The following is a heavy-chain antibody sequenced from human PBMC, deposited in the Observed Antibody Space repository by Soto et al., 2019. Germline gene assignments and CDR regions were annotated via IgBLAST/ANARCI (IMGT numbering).Heavy chain of an antibody. Sequence: QVQLVQSGAEVKKPGSSVKVSCKASGGTFSSYTISWVRQAPGQGLEWMGRIIPILGIANYAQKLQGRVKSTADKTTHTAHMEMSSLRSEDTAVYYCAREPRQWLVRQGTWFDPWGQGTLATVSS. CDR1: GGTFSSYT. J-gene: IGHJ5*02. V-gene: IGHV1-69*08. CDR3: AREPRQWLVRQGTWFDP. D-gene: IGHD6-19*01. CDR2: IIPILGIA.